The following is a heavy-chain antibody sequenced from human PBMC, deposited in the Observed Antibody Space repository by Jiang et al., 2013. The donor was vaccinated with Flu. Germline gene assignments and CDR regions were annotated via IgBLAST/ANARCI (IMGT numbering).Heavy chain of an antibody. V-gene: IGHV3-7*01. CDR2: IKQDGSEK. Sequence: AASGFTFSSHWMSWVRQAPGKGLEWVANIKQDGSEKYYVDSVKGRFTISRDNAKNSLYLQMNSLRAEDTAVYYCARVTLAANDYWGQGTLVTVSS. CDR1: GFTFSSHW. CDR3: ARVTLAANDY. D-gene: IGHD2-15*01. J-gene: IGHJ4*02.